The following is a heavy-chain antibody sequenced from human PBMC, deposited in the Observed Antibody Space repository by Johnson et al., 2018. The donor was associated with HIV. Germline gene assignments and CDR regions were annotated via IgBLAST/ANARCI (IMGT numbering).Heavy chain of an antibody. Sequence: QVQLVESGGGVVQPGRSLRLSCAASGFPFNIYPMHWVRQAPGKGLEWVALISYLGNKIYYADSVKGRFTISRENSKNTLYLQMSSLRAEDTAVYYCAKRGARYCSGGSCFDAFDIWGQGTMVTVS. CDR1: GFPFNIYP. V-gene: IGHV3-30*18. J-gene: IGHJ3*02. D-gene: IGHD2-15*01. CDR2: ISYLGNKI. CDR3: AKRGARYCSGGSCFDAFDI.